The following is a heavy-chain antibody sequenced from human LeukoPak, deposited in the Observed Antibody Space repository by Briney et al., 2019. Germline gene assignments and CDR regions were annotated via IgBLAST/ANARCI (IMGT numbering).Heavy chain of an antibody. V-gene: IGHV1-46*01. J-gene: IGHJ6*02. Sequence: ASVKVSCKASGYTFTSYYMHWVRQAPGQGLEWMGIINPSGGSTTYAQRFQGRVTMTRDTSTSTVYMELSSLRSEDTAIYYCARVGSWYPYYYYYGMDVWGQGTTVTVSS. D-gene: IGHD6-13*01. CDR1: GYTFTSYY. CDR2: INPSGGST. CDR3: ARVGSWYPYYYYYGMDV.